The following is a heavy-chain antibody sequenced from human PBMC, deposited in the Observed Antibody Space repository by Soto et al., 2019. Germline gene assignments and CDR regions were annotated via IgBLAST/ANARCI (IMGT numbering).Heavy chain of an antibody. D-gene: IGHD6-19*01. CDR3: ARDTGYSSGWAFDY. V-gene: IGHV4-59*01. CDR1: GGSISSYY. CDR2: IYYSGST. J-gene: IGHJ4*02. Sequence: SETLSLTCTVSGGSISSYYWSWIRQPPGKGLEWIGYIYYSGSTNYNPSLKSRVTISVDTSKNQFSLKLSSVTAADTAVYYCARDTGYSSGWAFDYWGQGTLVTVS.